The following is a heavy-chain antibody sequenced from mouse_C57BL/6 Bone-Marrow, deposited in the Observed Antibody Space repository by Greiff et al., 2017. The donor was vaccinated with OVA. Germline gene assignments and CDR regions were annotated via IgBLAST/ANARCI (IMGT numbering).Heavy chain of an antibody. D-gene: IGHD1-1*01. V-gene: IGHV5-4*01. CDR1: GFTFSSYA. CDR3: AREGHYYGSSYRYYFDY. J-gene: IGHJ2*01. CDR2: ISDGGSYT. Sequence: DVMLVESGGGLVKPGGSLKLSRAASGFTFSSYAMSWVRQTPEKRLEWVATISDGGSYTYHPDNVKGRFTISRDNAKNNLDLQMSHLKAEDTAMYYCAREGHYYGSSYRYYFDYWGQGTTLTVSS.